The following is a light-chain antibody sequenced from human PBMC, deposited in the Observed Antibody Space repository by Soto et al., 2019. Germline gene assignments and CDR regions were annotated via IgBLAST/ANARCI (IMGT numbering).Light chain of an antibody. Sequence: QSALTQPASVSGSPGQSITISCTGTSSDVGSYNFVSWYQQHPGKAPKLMIYDVSHRPSGVSNRFSGSKSGNTASLTISGLQAEDEADYYCSSYTSSSTLTVFGTGTSSPS. V-gene: IGLV2-14*01. CDR3: SSYTSSSTLTV. CDR2: DVS. CDR1: SSDVGSYNF. J-gene: IGLJ1*01.